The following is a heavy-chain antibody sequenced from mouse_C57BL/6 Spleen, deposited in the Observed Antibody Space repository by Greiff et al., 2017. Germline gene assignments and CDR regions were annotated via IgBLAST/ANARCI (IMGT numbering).Heavy chain of an antibody. D-gene: IGHD2-4*01. CDR3: ARGPLYDYAFDY. J-gene: IGHJ2*01. Sequence: QVQLQQPGAELVRPGTSVKLSCKASGYTFTSYWMHWVKQRPGQGLEWIGVIDPSDSYTNYNQKFKGKATLTVDTSSSTAYMQLSSLTSEDSADYYCARGPLYDYAFDYWGQGTTRTVSS. V-gene: IGHV1-59*01. CDR2: IDPSDSYT. CDR1: GYTFTSYW.